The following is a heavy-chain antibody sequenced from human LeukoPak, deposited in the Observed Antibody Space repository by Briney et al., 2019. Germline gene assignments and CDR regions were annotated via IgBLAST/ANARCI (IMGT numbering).Heavy chain of an antibody. Sequence: GGSLRLSCTVSGFTVSSNSMSWVRQAPGKGLEWVSFIYSDNTHYSDSVKGRFTISRDNSKNTLYLQMNSLRAEDTAVYYCARSHIVLMVYAPFDYWGQGTLVTVSS. CDR2: IYSDNT. CDR1: GFTVSSNS. V-gene: IGHV3-53*01. J-gene: IGHJ4*02. D-gene: IGHD2-8*01. CDR3: ARSHIVLMVYAPFDY.